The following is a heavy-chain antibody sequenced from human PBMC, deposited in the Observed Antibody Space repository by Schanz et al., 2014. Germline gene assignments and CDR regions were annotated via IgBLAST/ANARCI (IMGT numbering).Heavy chain of an antibody. Sequence: QVQLMQSGAEMKKPGASVKVSCKASGYSFTDFYIHWLRQAPGQGPEWLGWINPNSGGTNYAQKFQGRVTMTWDTSTSTAYMELRRLRSDDTAIYYCARDGHSSNWRSYFFYGLDVWGQGTTVTVSS. J-gene: IGHJ6*02. D-gene: IGHD6-13*01. CDR1: GYSFTDFY. CDR2: INPNSGGT. V-gene: IGHV1-2*02. CDR3: ARDGHSSNWRSYFFYGLDV.